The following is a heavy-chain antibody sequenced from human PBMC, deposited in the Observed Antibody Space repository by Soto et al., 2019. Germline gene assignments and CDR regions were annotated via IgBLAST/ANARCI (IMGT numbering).Heavy chain of an antibody. Sequence: PRESLKISCNGSGYSFTSYWSSWVRQMPGKGLEWMGRIDPSDSYTNYSPSFQSHVTISADKSISTAYPQWSSLKASETAMYYSARHEDIDIFSCVVFDYWGQGTVVTVSS. J-gene: IGHJ4*02. CDR3: ARHEDIDIFSCVVFDY. CDR1: GYSFTSYW. V-gene: IGHV5-10-1*01. CDR2: IDPSDSYT. D-gene: IGHD3-9*01.